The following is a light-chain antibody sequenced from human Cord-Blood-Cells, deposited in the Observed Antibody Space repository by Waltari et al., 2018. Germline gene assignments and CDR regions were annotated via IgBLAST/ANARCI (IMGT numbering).Light chain of an antibody. Sequence: QLVLTQSPSASASLGASVKLTCTLSSGHSSYAIAWHQQQPEKGPGYLMKLNSDGSKSKGDGIPDRFSGSSSGAERYLTISSLQSEDEADYYCQTWGTGIWVFGGGTKLTVL. J-gene: IGLJ3*02. CDR1: SGHSSYA. CDR2: LNSDGSK. V-gene: IGLV4-69*01. CDR3: QTWGTGIWV.